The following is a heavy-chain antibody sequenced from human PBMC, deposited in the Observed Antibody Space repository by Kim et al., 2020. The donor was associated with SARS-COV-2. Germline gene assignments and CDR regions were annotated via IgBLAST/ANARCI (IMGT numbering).Heavy chain of an antibody. J-gene: IGHJ6*02. V-gene: IGHV3-15*01. D-gene: IGHD3-10*01. CDR2: IKSKTDGGTT. Sequence: GGSLRLSCAASGFTFSNAWMSWVRQAPGKGLEWVGRIKSKTDGGTTDYAAPVKGRFTISRDDSKNTLYLQMNSLKTEDTAVYYCTTHLYYGSLGYYYYGMDVWGQGTTVTVSS. CDR1: GFTFSNAW. CDR3: TTHLYYGSLGYYYYGMDV.